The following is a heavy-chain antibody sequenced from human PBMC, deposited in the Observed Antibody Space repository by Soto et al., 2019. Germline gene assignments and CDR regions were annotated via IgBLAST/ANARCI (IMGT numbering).Heavy chain of an antibody. Sequence: EVQLLESGGGLVQPGGSLRLSCAASGFTFSSYAMSWVRQAPGKGLEWVSAISGSGGSTYYADSVKGRFTISRDNSKNPPYLQKNRLRAEDTAVYYCAKDPSDYYGSGSYYLGYYYYGMDVWGQGTTVTVSS. CDR3: AKDPSDYYGSGSYYLGYYYYGMDV. J-gene: IGHJ6*02. D-gene: IGHD3-10*01. CDR1: GFTFSSYA. V-gene: IGHV3-23*01. CDR2: ISGSGGST.